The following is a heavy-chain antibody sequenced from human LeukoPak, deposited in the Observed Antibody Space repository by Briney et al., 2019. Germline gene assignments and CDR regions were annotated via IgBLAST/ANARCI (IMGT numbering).Heavy chain of an antibody. D-gene: IGHD3-16*01. Sequence: PSETLSFTCAVYGGSFSGYYWSWIRQPPGKGLEWIGEINHSGSTNYNPSLKSRVTISVDTSKNQFSLKLSSVTAADTAVYYCARGEPHGGMVDYWGQGTLVTVSS. J-gene: IGHJ4*02. V-gene: IGHV4-34*01. CDR2: INHSGST. CDR1: GGSFSGYY. CDR3: ARGEPHGGMVDY.